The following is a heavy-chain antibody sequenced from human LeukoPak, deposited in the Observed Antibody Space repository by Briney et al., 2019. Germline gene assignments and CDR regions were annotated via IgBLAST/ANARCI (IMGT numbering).Heavy chain of an antibody. CDR1: GFTFRNGW. J-gene: IGHJ4*02. D-gene: IGHD5-12*01. Sequence: GGSLRLSCVGSGFTFRNGWMNWVRQAPGKGPEWVGRILSKVGGETTDYAAPVKGRFIISRDDSKNTLYLQMDSLKTEDTAVYYCTVNLVAAAIGYWGQGTLVTVSS. V-gene: IGHV3-15*07. CDR2: ILSKVGGETT. CDR3: TVNLVAAAIGY.